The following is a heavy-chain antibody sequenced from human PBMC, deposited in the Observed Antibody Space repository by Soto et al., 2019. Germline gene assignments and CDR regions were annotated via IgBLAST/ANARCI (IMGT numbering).Heavy chain of an antibody. CDR3: ARESTTYYYDSSGYYYGGPFDY. J-gene: IGHJ4*02. V-gene: IGHV4-59*01. Sequence: SETLSLTCTVSGGSISSYYWSWIRQPPGKGLEWIGYIYYSGSTNYNPSLKSRVTISVDTSKNQFSLKLSSVTAADTAVYYCARESTTYYYDSSGYYYGGPFDYWGQGTLVTVSS. CDR2: IYYSGST. CDR1: GGSISSYY. D-gene: IGHD3-22*01.